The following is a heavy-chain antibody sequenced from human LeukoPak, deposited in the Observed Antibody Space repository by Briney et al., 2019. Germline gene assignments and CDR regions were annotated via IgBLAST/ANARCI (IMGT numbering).Heavy chain of an antibody. V-gene: IGHV3-74*01. CDR2: IASDGSDT. Sequence: PGGSLRLSCAASGFTFSSSWMHWVRQAPGKGLVWDSRIASDGSDTRYADSVKGRFTISRDNANDTLYLQMNSLRAEDTAVYYCVRGTQIFDFWGQGTLVTVSS. CDR3: VRGTQIFDF. J-gene: IGHJ4*02. D-gene: IGHD2-2*01. CDR1: GFTFSSSW.